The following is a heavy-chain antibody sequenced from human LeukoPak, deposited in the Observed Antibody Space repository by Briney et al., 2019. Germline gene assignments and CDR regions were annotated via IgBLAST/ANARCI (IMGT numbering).Heavy chain of an antibody. CDR1: GGSFSGYY. CDR3: ATYYYDSSGYSPPTYYFDY. D-gene: IGHD3-22*01. J-gene: IGHJ4*02. V-gene: IGHV4-34*01. CDR2: INHSGST. Sequence: SETLSLTCAVYGGSFSGYYWSWIRQPPGKGLEWIGEINHSGSTNYNPSLKSRVTISVDTSKNQFSLKLSSVTAADTAVYYCATYYYDSSGYSPPTYYFDYWGQGTLVTVSS.